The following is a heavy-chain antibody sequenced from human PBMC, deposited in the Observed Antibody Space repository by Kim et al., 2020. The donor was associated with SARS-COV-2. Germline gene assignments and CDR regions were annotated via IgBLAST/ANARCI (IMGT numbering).Heavy chain of an antibody. V-gene: IGHV3-11*05. Sequence: GRFTNSRDNAKNSLYMKMNSLRAEDTAVYYCARDSGLRYVDWLSKPAFDYWGQGTLVTVSS. CDR3: ARDSGLRYVDWLSKPAFDY. D-gene: IGHD3-9*01. J-gene: IGHJ4*02.